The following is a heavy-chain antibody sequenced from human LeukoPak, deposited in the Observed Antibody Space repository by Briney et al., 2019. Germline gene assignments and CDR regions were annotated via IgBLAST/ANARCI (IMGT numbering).Heavy chain of an antibody. CDR3: ARLTSSWSFDY. V-gene: IGHV5-51*01. CDR2: ISPDGSDT. J-gene: IGHJ4*02. Sequence: PGESLKISCKGSEYIFTTYWIDWVRQMPGKGLEWMGIISPDGSDTRYSPSFQGQVTISADKSITTAYLQWSSLKASDTAMYYCARLTSSWSFDYWGQGTLVTVSS. CDR1: EYIFTTYW. D-gene: IGHD6-13*01.